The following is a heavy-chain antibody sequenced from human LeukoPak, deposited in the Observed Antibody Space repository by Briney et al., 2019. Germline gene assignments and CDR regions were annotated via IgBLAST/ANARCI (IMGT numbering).Heavy chain of an antibody. Sequence: GGSLRLSCGASGFTFSSYAMSWVRQAPGKGLEWVGRIKRKTDGGTTNYAAPVKGRFTISRDDSKNTLYLQMNSLKTEDTAVYYCTTESLDYGDYVFDYWGQGTLVTVSS. J-gene: IGHJ4*02. CDR2: IKRKTDGGTT. CDR3: TTESLDYGDYVFDY. CDR1: GFTFSSYA. V-gene: IGHV3-15*01. D-gene: IGHD4-17*01.